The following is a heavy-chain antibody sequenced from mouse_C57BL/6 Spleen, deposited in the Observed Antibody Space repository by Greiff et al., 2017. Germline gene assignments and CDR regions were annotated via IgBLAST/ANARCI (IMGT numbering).Heavy chain of an antibody. V-gene: IGHV5-17*01. Sequence: EVTLEESGGGLVKPGRSLKLSCSVSGFTFSDYGMHWVRQAPETGLELVVYISSCSSTIYYADPVMGRFTISRDNAKNTLFLQVASLRSEDTAMYYCAILPSTPGRCAMDYWGQGTSVTVSS. J-gene: IGHJ4*01. D-gene: IGHD4-1*01. CDR3: AILPSTPGRCAMDY. CDR2: ISSCSSTI. CDR1: GFTFSDYG.